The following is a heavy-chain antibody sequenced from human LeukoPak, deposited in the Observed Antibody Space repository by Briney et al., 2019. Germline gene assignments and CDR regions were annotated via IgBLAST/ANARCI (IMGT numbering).Heavy chain of an antibody. CDR1: GFSLSNARMG. CDR3: ARTPTPTTGSKVPMYAFDI. J-gene: IGHJ3*02. V-gene: IGHV2-26*01. CDR2: IFSNDEK. Sequence: SGPTLVNPTETLTLTCTVSGFSLSNARMGVSWIRQPPGKALEWLAHIFSNDEKSYSTSLKSRLTISKDTSKSQVVLTMTNMDPVDTATYYCARTPTPTTGSKVPMYAFDIWGQGTMVTVSS. D-gene: IGHD1-1*01.